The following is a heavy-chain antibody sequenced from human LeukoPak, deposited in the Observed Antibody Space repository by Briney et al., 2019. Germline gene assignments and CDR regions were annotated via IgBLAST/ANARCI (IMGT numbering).Heavy chain of an antibody. CDR3: ASQTLLTGAHAFDI. CDR1: GGTFSSYA. J-gene: IGHJ3*02. CDR2: INPNSGGT. D-gene: IGHD7-27*01. V-gene: IGHV1-2*02. Sequence: ASVTVSCTASGGTFSSYAISWVRQAPGQGLEWMGWINPNSGGTNYAQKFQGRVTMTRDTSISTAYMELSRLRSDDTAVYYCASQTLLTGAHAFDIWGQGTMVTVSS.